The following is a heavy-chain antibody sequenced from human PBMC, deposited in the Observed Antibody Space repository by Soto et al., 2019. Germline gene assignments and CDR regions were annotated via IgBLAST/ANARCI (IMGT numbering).Heavy chain of an antibody. V-gene: IGHV4-34*01. CDR3: ARGQWLDNS. D-gene: IGHD6-19*01. J-gene: IGHJ4*02. CDR1: GGSFSDYY. Sequence: TLSLTCAVYGGSFSDYYWSWIRQPPGKGLEWIGEISHSGNTSYNPSLKSRVTISVDTSKNQFSLNVNSMTAADTAVYYCARGQWLDNSWGQGTRVTVSS. CDR2: ISHSGNT.